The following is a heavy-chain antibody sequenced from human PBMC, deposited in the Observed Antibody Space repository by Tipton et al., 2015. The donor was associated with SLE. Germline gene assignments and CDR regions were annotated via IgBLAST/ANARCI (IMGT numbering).Heavy chain of an antibody. CDR1: SGSFSDYW. V-gene: IGHV4-59*01. J-gene: IGHJ4*02. CDR2: IHYTGST. D-gene: IGHD6-19*01. CDR3: ARGGWSLDY. Sequence: TLSLTCAAYSGSFSDYWWSWIRQPPGKGLEWLGYIHYTGSTNYNPSLKSRVTISVETSKNQFSLKLSSVTTADTAVYHCARGGWSLDYWGQGTLVTVSS.